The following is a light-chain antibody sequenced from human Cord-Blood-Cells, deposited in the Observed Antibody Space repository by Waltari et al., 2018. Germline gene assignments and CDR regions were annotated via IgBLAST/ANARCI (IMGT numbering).Light chain of an antibody. CDR1: NIGSKS. V-gene: IGLV3-21*04. CDR2: YDS. J-gene: IGLJ3*02. CDR3: QVWDSSSDHWV. Sequence: SYVLTQPPSVSVAPGKTARITCGGNNIGSKSVHWYQQKPGKAPVLVIYYDSDRPSGVPWRFSGSNSVNTATLTISSVEAGDEADYYCQVWDSSSDHWVFGGGTKLTVL.